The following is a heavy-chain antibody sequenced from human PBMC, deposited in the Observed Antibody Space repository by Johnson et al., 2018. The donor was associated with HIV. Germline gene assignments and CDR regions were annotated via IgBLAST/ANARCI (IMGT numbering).Heavy chain of an antibody. Sequence: QVQLVESGGGVVQPGKSLRLSCVASAFAFSSYAMHWVRQTPGKGLEWVAVISSDGSNKYFADSVKGRFIISRDNSKNTLYLQMNSLRAEDTAVYFCARNRITMVQMTSHDVFDIWGQGTMVTVSS. CDR1: AFAFSSYA. CDR2: ISSDGSNK. V-gene: IGHV3-30*04. CDR3: ARNRITMVQMTSHDVFDI. D-gene: IGHD3-10*01. J-gene: IGHJ3*02.